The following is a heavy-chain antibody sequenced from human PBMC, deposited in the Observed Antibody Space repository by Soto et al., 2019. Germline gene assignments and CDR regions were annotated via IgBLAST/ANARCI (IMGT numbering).Heavy chain of an antibody. CDR1: GFTFNNYA. CDR2: LSATGASP. CDR3: AKPLDTAMARLDFVD. V-gene: IGHV3-23*01. Sequence: EVQLLESGGGLVQPGGSLRLSCAASGFTFNNYAMSWVRQAPGKGLEWVSALSATGASPYYADSVRGRFTISRDNRKNTVYLQMNGLRVEDTAIYYCAKPLDTAMARLDFVDWGQGTLVTVSS. D-gene: IGHD5-18*01. J-gene: IGHJ4*02.